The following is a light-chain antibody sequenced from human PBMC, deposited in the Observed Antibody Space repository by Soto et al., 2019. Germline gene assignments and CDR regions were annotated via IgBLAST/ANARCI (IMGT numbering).Light chain of an antibody. CDR3: AASDDSLSGVV. V-gene: IGLV1-47*01. J-gene: IGLJ2*01. Sequence: QSVLTQPPSASGTPGQRVTISCSGSSSNIGSNYVFWYQHLPGTAPKLLIYRNNQRPSGVPDRFSGSKSGTSASLAISGLRCEDETDYYCAASDDSLSGVVFGGGTKLTVL. CDR2: RNN. CDR1: SSNIGSNY.